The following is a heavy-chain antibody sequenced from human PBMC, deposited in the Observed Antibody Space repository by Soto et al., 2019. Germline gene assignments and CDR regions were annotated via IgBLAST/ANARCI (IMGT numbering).Heavy chain of an antibody. CDR2: IWYDGSQK. D-gene: IGHD1-1*01. J-gene: IGHJ6*02. CDR1: GFRFRSHG. V-gene: IGHV3-33*01. Sequence: QEHLAESGGGVVQPGRSLRLSCAASGFRFRSHGMHWVRQAPGKGLEWMAVIWYDGSQKFYADSVRDRITVSRDNFKNMLYLEMNSLRADDTAMYYCARWADNKRLDVWGQGTPVTVSS. CDR3: ARWADNKRLDV.